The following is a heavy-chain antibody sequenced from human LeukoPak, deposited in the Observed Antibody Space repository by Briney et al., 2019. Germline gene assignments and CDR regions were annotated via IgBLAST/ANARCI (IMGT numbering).Heavy chain of an antibody. V-gene: IGHV1-69*02. CDR3: ASRYCSSTSCYTASDY. CDR2: IIPILGIA. Sequence: EASVKVSCKASGGTFSSYTISWVRQAPGQGLEWMGRIIPILGIANYAQKFQGRVTITADKSTSTAYMELSSLRSEDTAVYYCASRYCSSTSCYTASDYWGQGTLVTVSS. D-gene: IGHD2-2*02. J-gene: IGHJ4*02. CDR1: GGTFSSYT.